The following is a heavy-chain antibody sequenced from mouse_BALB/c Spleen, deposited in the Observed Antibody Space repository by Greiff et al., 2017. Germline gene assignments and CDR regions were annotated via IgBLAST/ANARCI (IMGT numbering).Heavy chain of an antibody. J-gene: IGHJ4*01. Sequence: DVMLVESGGGLVKLGGSLKLSCAASGFTFSSYYMSWVRQTPEKRLELVAAINSNGGSTYYPDTVKGRFTISRDNAKNTLYLQMSSLKSEDTALYYCARETGTRAMDYWGQGTSVTVSS. D-gene: IGHD4-1*01. V-gene: IGHV5-6-2*01. CDR1: GFTFSSYY. CDR2: INSNGGST. CDR3: ARETGTRAMDY.